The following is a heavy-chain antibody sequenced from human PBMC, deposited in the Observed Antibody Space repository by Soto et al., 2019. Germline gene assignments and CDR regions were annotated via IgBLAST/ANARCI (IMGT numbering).Heavy chain of an antibody. D-gene: IGHD2-2*01. V-gene: IGHV3-23*01. CDR3: ASRPHIVVVPADPFDY. CDR2: ISGSGGST. J-gene: IGHJ4*02. CDR1: GFTFSSYA. Sequence: GGSLRLSCAASGFTFSSYAMSWVRQAPGKGLEWVSAISGSGGSTYYADSVKGQFTISRDNSKNTLYLQMNSLRAEDTAVYYCASRPHIVVVPADPFDYWGQGTLVTVSS.